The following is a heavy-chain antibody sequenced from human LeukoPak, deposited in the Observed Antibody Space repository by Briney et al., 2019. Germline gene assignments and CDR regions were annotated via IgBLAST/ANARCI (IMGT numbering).Heavy chain of an antibody. V-gene: IGHV3-23*01. CDR2: ISGSGGST. J-gene: IGHJ6*03. CDR3: AKEAQGSGSYPPLYYYYYMDV. Sequence: GGSLRLSCAASGFTFSSHGMSWVRQAPGKGLEWVSAISGSGGSTYYADSVKGRFTISRDNSKNTLYLQMNSLRAEDTAVYYCAKEAQGSGSYPPLYYYYYMDVWGKGTTVTISS. CDR1: GFTFSSHG. D-gene: IGHD3-10*01.